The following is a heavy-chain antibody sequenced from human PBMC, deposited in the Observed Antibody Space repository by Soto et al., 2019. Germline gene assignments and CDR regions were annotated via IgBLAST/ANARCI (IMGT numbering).Heavy chain of an antibody. CDR1: GFTFSSYA. J-gene: IGHJ5*02. CDR3: AKDVGYCSSTSCYAPLGWYDP. V-gene: IGHV3-23*01. CDR2: ISGSGGST. D-gene: IGHD2-2*01. Sequence: GGSLRLSCAASGFTFSSYAMSWVRQAPGKGLEWVSAISGSGGSTYYADSVKGRFTISRDNSKNTLYLQMNGLRAEDTAVYYCAKDVGYCSSTSCYAPLGWYDPWGQGTLVTVSS.